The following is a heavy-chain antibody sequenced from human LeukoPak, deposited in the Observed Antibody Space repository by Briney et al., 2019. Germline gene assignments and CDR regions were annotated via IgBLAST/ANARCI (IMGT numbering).Heavy chain of an antibody. CDR1: GFTFSSCT. D-gene: IGHD4-17*01. V-gene: IGHV3-30-3*01. CDR3: AREVGGDYVFDY. J-gene: IGHJ4*02. Sequence: GGSLRLSCAASGFTFSSCTMHWVRQAPGKGLEWVAVISYDGSNKYYADSVKGRFTISRDNSKNTLFLQMNSLTTEDTAVYYRAREVGGDYVFDYWGQGTLVTVSS. CDR2: ISYDGSNK.